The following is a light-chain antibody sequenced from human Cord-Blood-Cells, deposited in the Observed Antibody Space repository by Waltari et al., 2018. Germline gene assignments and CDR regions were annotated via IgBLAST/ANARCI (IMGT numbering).Light chain of an antibody. J-gene: IGKJ2*01. CDR3: QQSYSTPYT. Sequence: DIQMTQSPSSLSASVGDRATITCRASQSISSYLNWYQQKPGKAPKLLIYAASSLQSGFPSRFSGSGSGTDFTLTISSLQPEDFATYYCQQSYSTPYTVGQGTKLEIK. CDR1: QSISSY. CDR2: AAS. V-gene: IGKV1-39*01.